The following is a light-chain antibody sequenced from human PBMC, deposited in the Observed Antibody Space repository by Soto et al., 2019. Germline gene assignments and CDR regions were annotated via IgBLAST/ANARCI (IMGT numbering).Light chain of an antibody. CDR2: GNS. CDR1: SSNIGAGYD. V-gene: IGLV1-40*01. CDR3: QSYDSSLSGYVV. Sequence: QPVLTQPPSVSGAPGQRVTISCTGSSSNIGAGYDVHWYQQLPGTAPKLLIYGNSNRPSGVPDRFSGSKSGTSASLAITGLQAEDEADYYCQSYDSSLSGYVVFGVGTKLTVL. J-gene: IGLJ2*01.